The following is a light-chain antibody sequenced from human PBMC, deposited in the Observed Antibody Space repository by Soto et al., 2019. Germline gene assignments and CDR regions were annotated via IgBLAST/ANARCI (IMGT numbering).Light chain of an antibody. CDR1: SSDVGGYNY. Sequence: QSVLTQPASVSGSPGQSITISCTGTSSDVGGYNYVSWYQQHPGKAPKLMIYDVSNRPSGVSNRCSGSKSGNTASLTISGLQAEDEADYYCSSYTRSSTVVFGGGTKLTVL. CDR3: SSYTRSSTVV. CDR2: DVS. V-gene: IGLV2-14*01. J-gene: IGLJ2*01.